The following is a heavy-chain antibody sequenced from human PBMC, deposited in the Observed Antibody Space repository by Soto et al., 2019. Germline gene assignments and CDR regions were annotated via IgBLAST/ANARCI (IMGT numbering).Heavy chain of an antibody. CDR1: GGSISSSSFY. Sequence: PSETLSLTCSVSGGSISSSSFYWGWIRQPPGEGLEWIGSIYYSGNTYYNPSLESRVAISADTSTNQFSLKLSSVTAADTAVYYCVRRRASTPNWFDPWGQGTLVTVSS. CDR3: VRRRASTPNWFDP. V-gene: IGHV4-39*01. CDR2: IYYSGNT. J-gene: IGHJ5*02.